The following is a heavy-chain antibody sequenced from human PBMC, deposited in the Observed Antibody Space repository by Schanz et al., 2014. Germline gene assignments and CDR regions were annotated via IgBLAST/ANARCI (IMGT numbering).Heavy chain of an antibody. D-gene: IGHD2-21*01. CDR1: GFTFSIYA. CDR3: ARDGYSIVVISPTESFDI. J-gene: IGHJ3*02. V-gene: IGHV3-64D*06. CDR2: ISHDGYST. Sequence: EVQLVESGGGLVQPGGSLRLSCSASGFTFSIYAMHWVRQAPGKGLEYVSAISHDGYSTYYADSVKGRFTISRDNSKNTLYHQMSSLTTEDTAVYYCARDGYSIVVISPTESFDIWGRGTMVTVSP.